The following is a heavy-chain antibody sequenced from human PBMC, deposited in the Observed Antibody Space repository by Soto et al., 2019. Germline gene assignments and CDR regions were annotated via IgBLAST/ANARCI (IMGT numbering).Heavy chain of an antibody. V-gene: IGHV3-21*01. J-gene: IGHJ6*02. CDR2: ISPSTSHI. Sequence: EVHLVESGGGLVKPGGSLRLSCAVSGFTFSSCTMNWVRQAPGKGLEWVSSISPSTSHIYYADSVKGRFTISRDNAKNSLFLQMNSRRAEDTAVYYCSGCSGGACHQNYGMDVWGQGTTVTVSS. CDR1: GFTFSSCT. CDR3: SGCSGGACHQNYGMDV. D-gene: IGHD2-15*01.